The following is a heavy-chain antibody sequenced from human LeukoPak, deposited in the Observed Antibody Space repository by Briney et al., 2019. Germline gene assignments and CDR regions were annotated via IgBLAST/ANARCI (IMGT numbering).Heavy chain of an antibody. CDR2: INHSGST. CDR3: ARPRFGTGITGTTFYYFDY. Sequence: SETLSLTCAVYGGSFSGYYWSWIRQPPGKGLEWIGEINHSGSTNYNPSLKSRVTISVDTSKNQFSLKLRSVTAADTAVYYSARPRFGTGITGTTFYYFDYWGQGTLVTVSS. J-gene: IGHJ4*02. D-gene: IGHD1-7*01. V-gene: IGHV4-34*01. CDR1: GGSFSGYY.